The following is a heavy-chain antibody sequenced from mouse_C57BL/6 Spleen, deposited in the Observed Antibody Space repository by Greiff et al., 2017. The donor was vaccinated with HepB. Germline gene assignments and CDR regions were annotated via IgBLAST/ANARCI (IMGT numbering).Heavy chain of an antibody. V-gene: IGHV1-55*01. CDR1: GYTFTSYW. J-gene: IGHJ4*01. Sequence: VQLQQPGAELVKPGASVKMSCKASGYTFTSYWITWVKQRPGQGLEWIGDIYPGSGSTNYNEKFKSKATLTVDTSSSTAYMQLSSLTSEDSAVYYCARDYGSSHYYAMDYWGQGTSVTVSS. CDR3: ARDYGSSHYYAMDY. CDR2: IYPGSGST. D-gene: IGHD1-1*01.